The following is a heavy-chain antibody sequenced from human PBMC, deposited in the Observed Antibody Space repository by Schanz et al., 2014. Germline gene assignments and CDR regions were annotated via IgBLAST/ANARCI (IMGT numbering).Heavy chain of an antibody. J-gene: IGHJ4*02. CDR1: GFTFSVYG. D-gene: IGHD1-1*01. CDR2: IGYLGDT. CDR3: ARGTDWNLHY. Sequence: DVQLLESGGGLVQPGGSLRLSCAASGFTFSVYGMHWVRQGTGKGLEWVSTIGYLGDTYYPDSVKGRFTVSRDSGQNSLYLQMNSLRAGDTAVYYCARGTDWNLHYWGQGALVTVSS. V-gene: IGHV3-13*01.